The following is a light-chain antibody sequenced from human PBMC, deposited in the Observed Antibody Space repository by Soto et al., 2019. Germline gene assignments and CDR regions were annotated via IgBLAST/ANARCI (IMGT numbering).Light chain of an antibody. CDR1: QSLLHSNGNTY. CDR3: MHALQTPLT. Sequence: DIVMTQSPLSLPVTPGEPASISCRSSQSLLHSNGNTYLDWYLQKPGQSPQLLIYFVSTRASGVPDRFSGSGSGTDFTLKISRVEAEGVGVYYCMHALQTPLTFGGGTKVEIK. J-gene: IGKJ4*01. V-gene: IGKV2-28*01. CDR2: FVS.